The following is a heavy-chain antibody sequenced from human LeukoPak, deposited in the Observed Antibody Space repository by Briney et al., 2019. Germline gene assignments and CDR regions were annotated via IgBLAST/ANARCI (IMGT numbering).Heavy chain of an antibody. J-gene: IGHJ5*02. D-gene: IGHD1-26*01. V-gene: IGHV1-46*01. CDR2: INPSFNPGVDVT. CDR1: GYTLSSYH. Sequence: GASVKVSCKASGYTLSSYHIHWVRQAPGQGLEWMGKINPSFNPGVDVTTYAQKFQGRVTMTRDISTNTVYMELSSLTSDDTAVYYCARDRGSYFVYNWFDPWGQGTLVTVSS. CDR3: ARDRGSYFVYNWFDP.